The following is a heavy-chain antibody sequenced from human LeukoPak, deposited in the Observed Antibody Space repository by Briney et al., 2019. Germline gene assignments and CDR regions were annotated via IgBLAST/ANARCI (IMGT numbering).Heavy chain of an antibody. J-gene: IGHJ5*02. D-gene: IGHD3-3*01. V-gene: IGHV4-34*01. CDR3: ARGQAGITIDWFDP. CDR1: GGSFSGYY. CDR2: INHSGST. Sequence: SETLSLTCAVYGGSFSGYYWSWIRQPPGKGLEWIGEINHSGSTNYNPSLKSRVTISVDTSKTQFSLKLSSVTAADTAVYYCARGQAGITIDWFDPWGQGTLVTVSS.